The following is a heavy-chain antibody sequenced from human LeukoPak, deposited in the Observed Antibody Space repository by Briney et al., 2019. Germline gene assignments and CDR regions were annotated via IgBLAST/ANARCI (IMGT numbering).Heavy chain of an antibody. Sequence: PGGSLRLSCAASGFTLSSHAMSWVRQAPGKGLEWVSGISGSGGSTYYADSVQGRFTISRDSSKNTLYLQMNSLRAEDTAVYYCARDSGDYVYDYWGQGTLVTVSS. CDR3: ARDSGDYVYDY. D-gene: IGHD4-17*01. CDR2: ISGSGGST. V-gene: IGHV3-23*01. J-gene: IGHJ4*02. CDR1: GFTLSSHA.